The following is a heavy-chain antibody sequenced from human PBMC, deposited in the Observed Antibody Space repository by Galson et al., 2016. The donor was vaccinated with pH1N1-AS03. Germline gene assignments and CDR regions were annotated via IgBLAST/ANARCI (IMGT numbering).Heavy chain of an antibody. J-gene: IGHJ3*02. V-gene: IGHV4-34*01. Sequence: SETLSLTCAVYGGSFNNYYWNWIRQSPGKGLEWVGEINHSGSTDYNPSLKSRVTISVDPSKNLISLNLNSVTAADTAVYYCARGSYSSGWYRGRNAFDIWGQGTMVTVSS. D-gene: IGHD6-19*01. CDR1: GGSFNNYY. CDR2: INHSGST. CDR3: ARGSYSSGWYRGRNAFDI.